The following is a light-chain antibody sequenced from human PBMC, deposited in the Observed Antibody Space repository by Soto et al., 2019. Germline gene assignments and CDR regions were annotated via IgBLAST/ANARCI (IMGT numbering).Light chain of an antibody. CDR1: SSDVGGYNY. V-gene: IGLV2-11*01. J-gene: IGLJ3*02. Sequence: QSVLTQPRSVSGSPGQSVTISCTGTSSDVGGYNYVSWYQQYPGKAPKVMIYDVTKRPSGVPDRFSGSKSGNTASLTISGLQAEDEADYYCSSYTTSHGLVFGGGTKLTVL. CDR2: DVT. CDR3: SSYTTSHGLV.